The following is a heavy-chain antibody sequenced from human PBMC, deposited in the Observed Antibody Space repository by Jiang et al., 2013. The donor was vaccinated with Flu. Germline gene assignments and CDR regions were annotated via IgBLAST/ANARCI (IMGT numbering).Heavy chain of an antibody. Sequence: CKASGYTFTSYAMHWVRQAPGQRLEWMGWINAGNGNTKYSQKFQGRVTITRDTSASTAYMELSSLRSEDTAVYYCARVGQWLPRGYFDYWGQGTLATVSS. CDR3: ARVGQWLPRGYFDY. V-gene: IGHV1-3*01. CDR2: INAGNGNT. J-gene: IGHJ4*02. D-gene: IGHD6-19*01. CDR1: GYTFTSYA.